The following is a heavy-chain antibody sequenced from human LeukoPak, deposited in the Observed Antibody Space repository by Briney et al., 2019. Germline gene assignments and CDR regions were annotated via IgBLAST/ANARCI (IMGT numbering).Heavy chain of an antibody. CDR3: AKSVYYDGSGYYLDY. V-gene: IGHV3-9*01. Sequence: GGSLRLSCAASGFTFDDYAMPWVRQAPGKGLEWVSGISWNSGSIGYADSVKGRFTISRDNAKNSLYLQMNSLRAEDTALYYCAKSVYYDGSGYYLDYWGQGTLVTVSS. CDR1: GFTFDDYA. D-gene: IGHD3-22*01. CDR2: ISWNSGSI. J-gene: IGHJ4*02.